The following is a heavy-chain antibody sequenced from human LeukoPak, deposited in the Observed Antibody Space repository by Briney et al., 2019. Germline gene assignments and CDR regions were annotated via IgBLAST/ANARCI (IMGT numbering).Heavy chain of an antibody. Sequence: SETLSLTCTVSGGSISSYYWSWIRQPPGKGLEWIGYIYYSGSINYNPSLKSRVTISVDTSKNQFSLKLSSVTAADTAVYYCARHQGRGCSSTSCRSWAKSAWFDPWGQGTLVTVSS. CDR3: ARHQGRGCSSTSCRSWAKSAWFDP. V-gene: IGHV4-59*08. CDR2: IYYSGSI. J-gene: IGHJ5*02. CDR1: GGSISSYY. D-gene: IGHD2-2*01.